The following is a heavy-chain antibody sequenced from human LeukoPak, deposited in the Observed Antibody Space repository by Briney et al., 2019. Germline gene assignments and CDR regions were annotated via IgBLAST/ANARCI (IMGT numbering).Heavy chain of an antibody. D-gene: IGHD3-22*01. J-gene: IGHJ3*02. CDR2: INHSGST. V-gene: IGHV4-34*01. CDR3: ARLGVEDYYDSSGSNDAFDI. CDR1: GGSFSGYY. Sequence: SETLSLTCAVYGGSFSGYYWSWIRQPPGKGLEWIGEINHSGSTNYNPSLKSRVTISVDTSKNQFSLKLSSATAADTAVYYCARLGVEDYYDSSGSNDAFDIWGQGTMVTVSS.